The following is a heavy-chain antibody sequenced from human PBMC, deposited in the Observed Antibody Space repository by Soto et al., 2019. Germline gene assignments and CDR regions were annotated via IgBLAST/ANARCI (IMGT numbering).Heavy chain of an antibody. CDR1: GFTFNSYS. CDR2: ISSSSSYI. V-gene: IGHV3-21*01. J-gene: IGHJ4*02. D-gene: IGHD5-18*01. Sequence: PGGSLRLSCAASGFTFNSYSMNWVRQAPGKGLEWASSISSSSSYIYYADSVKGRFTISRDNAKNPLYLQMNSLRAEDTAVYYCARDQPGYSYGYGLGYWGQGTLVTVSS. CDR3: ARDQPGYSYGYGLGY.